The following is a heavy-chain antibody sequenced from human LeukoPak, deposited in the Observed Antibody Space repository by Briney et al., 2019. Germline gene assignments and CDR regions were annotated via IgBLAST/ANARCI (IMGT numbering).Heavy chain of an antibody. Sequence: GGSLRLSCAASGFTFSSYSMNWVRQAPGKGLEWVSSISSSSSYIYYADSVKGRFTMSRDNAKNTLYLQMNSLRVEDTAVYYCARVKFGDYAVDYWGQGTLVTVSS. J-gene: IGHJ4*02. CDR3: ARVKFGDYAVDY. D-gene: IGHD4-17*01. CDR1: GFTFSSYS. CDR2: ISSSSSYI. V-gene: IGHV3-21*01.